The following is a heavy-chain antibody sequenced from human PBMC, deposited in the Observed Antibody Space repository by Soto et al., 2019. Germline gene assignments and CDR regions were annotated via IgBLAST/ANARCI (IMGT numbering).Heavy chain of an antibody. Sequence: GGSLRLSCAASGFTFSSYAMSWVRQAPGKGLEWVSAISGSGGSTYYADSVKGRFTISRDNSKNTLYLQMNSLRAEDTAVYYCAKDHDIVVVPAATFDYWGQGTLVTISS. CDR3: AKDHDIVVVPAATFDY. V-gene: IGHV3-23*01. CDR1: GFTFSSYA. CDR2: ISGSGGST. J-gene: IGHJ4*02. D-gene: IGHD2-2*01.